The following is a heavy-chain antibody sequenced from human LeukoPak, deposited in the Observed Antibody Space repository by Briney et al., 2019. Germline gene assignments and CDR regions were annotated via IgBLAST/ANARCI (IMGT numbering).Heavy chain of an antibody. Sequence: GGSLRLSCAASGFTFSSYGMPWVRQAPGKGLEWVAVISYDGSNKYYADSVKGRFTISRDNSKNTLYLQMNSLRAEDTAVYYCALDGYREWGQGTLVTVSS. D-gene: IGHD5-24*01. J-gene: IGHJ4*02. V-gene: IGHV3-30*03. CDR3: ALDGYRE. CDR2: ISYDGSNK. CDR1: GFTFSSYG.